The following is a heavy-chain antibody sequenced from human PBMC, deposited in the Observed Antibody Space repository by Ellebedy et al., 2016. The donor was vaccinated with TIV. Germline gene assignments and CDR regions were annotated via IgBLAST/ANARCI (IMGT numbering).Heavy chain of an antibody. Sequence: ASVQVSCXASAYTFTGYYMHWVRQPPGPGLEWMGWINPNSGGTNYAQKFQGRVTMTRDTSISTAYMELSRLRSDDTAVYYCARGTKEWLVRENWFDPWGQGTLVTVSS. CDR3: ARGTKEWLVRENWFDP. D-gene: IGHD3-3*01. CDR1: AYTFTGYY. J-gene: IGHJ5*02. V-gene: IGHV1-2*02. CDR2: INPNSGGT.